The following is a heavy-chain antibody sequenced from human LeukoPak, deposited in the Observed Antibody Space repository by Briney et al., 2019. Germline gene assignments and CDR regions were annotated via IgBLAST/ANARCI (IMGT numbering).Heavy chain of an antibody. V-gene: IGHV3-23*01. CDR2: VSGSCGST. D-gene: IGHD2-15*01. J-gene: IGHJ4*02. CDR3: ARGLCSGGFCYYFDF. Sequence: GVSLRLSCAASGFTFSSYAMRWVRQAPGKGLEWVSAVSGSCGSTYYADAVKGRLTTSRDNSKNTLYLEMKRQRAEATAVSYCARGLCSGGFCYYFDFWGQGTLVTVSS. CDR1: GFTFSSYA.